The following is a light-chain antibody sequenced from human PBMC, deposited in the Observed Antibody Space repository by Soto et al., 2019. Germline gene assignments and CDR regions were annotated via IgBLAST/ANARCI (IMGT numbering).Light chain of an antibody. CDR3: QQAKSFPFFT. J-gene: IGKJ4*02. CDR1: QDIRIS. Sequence: TQSPSSASAAVGDRVTITCRARQDIRISLAWYKQNPGEAPNLLIYDASTLQGGVPSRFSGGGSGTAFTLTISSLQPEDSATYYCQQAKSFPFFTFGGGTKVEI. CDR2: DAS. V-gene: IGKV1-12*01.